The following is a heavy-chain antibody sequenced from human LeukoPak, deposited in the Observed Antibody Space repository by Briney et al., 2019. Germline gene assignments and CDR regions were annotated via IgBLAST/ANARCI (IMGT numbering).Heavy chain of an antibody. V-gene: IGHV3-7*01. D-gene: IGHD3-10*01. CDR2: IKQDGSEK. CDR1: GFTFTDYW. Sequence: GGSLRLSCAASGFTFTDYWMSWVRQAPGKGLEWVANIKQDGSEKYYVDSVKGRFTISRDNAKNSLYLQMNSLRAEDTAVYYCARDRHYGSGTFDYWGQGTLVTVSS. CDR3: ARDRHYGSGTFDY. J-gene: IGHJ4*02.